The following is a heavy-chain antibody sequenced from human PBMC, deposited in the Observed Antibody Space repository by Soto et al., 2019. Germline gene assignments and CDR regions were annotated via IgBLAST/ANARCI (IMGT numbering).Heavy chain of an antibody. J-gene: IGHJ4*02. CDR2: IYYSGST. D-gene: IGHD3-9*01. CDR3: ARHRAYYDILTGYYNGYYLDY. CDR1: GGSISSYY. V-gene: IGHV4-59*08. Sequence: SETLSLTCTVSGGSISSYYWSWIRQPPGKGLEWIGYIYYSGSTNYNPSLKSRVTISVDTSKNQFSLKLSSVTAADTAVYYCARHRAYYDILTGYYNGYYLDYWGQGTLVTVSS.